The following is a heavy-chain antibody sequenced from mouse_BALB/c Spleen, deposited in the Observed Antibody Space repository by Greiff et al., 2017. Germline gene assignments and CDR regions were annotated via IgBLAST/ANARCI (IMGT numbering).Heavy chain of an antibody. Sequence: EVMLVESGGGLVQPGGSLKLSCAASGFTFSSYGMSWVRQTPDKRLELVATINSNGGSTYYPDSVKGRFTISRDNAKNTLYLQMSSLKSEDTAMYYCARVYYGSSYYYAMDYWGQGTSVTVSS. V-gene: IGHV5-6-3*01. CDR3: ARVYYGSSYYYAMDY. D-gene: IGHD1-1*01. CDR2: INSNGGST. CDR1: GFTFSSYG. J-gene: IGHJ4*01.